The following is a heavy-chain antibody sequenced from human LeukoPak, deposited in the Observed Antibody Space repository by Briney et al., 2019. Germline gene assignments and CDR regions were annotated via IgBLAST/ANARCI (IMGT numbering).Heavy chain of an antibody. CDR1: GGSISSYY. CDR3: ARENRGGYREFDY. V-gene: IGHV4-4*07. D-gene: IGHD1-26*01. Sequence: PSETLSLTCTVSGGSISSYYWSWIRQPAGKGLEWIGRIYTSGSTNYNASLTSRVSMSVDTSKNQFSLKLSSVTAAGTAVFYCARENRGGYREFDYWGQGTLVTVSS. J-gene: IGHJ4*02. CDR2: IYTSGST.